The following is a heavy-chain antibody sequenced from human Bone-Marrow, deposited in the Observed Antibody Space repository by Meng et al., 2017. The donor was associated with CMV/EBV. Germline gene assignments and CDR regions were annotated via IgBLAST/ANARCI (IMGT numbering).Heavy chain of an antibody. CDR2: ISYDGSNK. CDR1: GFTFSSYA. V-gene: IGHV3-30-3*01. CDR3: ASDQHPNMITFGGVIVNTGYFDY. Sequence: GGVLRLSCAASGFTFSSYAMHWVRQAPGKGLEWVAVISYDGSNKYYADSVKGRFTISRDNSKNTLYLQMNSLRAEDTGVYYCASDQHPNMITFGGVIVNTGYFDYWGQGTLVTVSS. J-gene: IGHJ4*02. D-gene: IGHD3-16*02.